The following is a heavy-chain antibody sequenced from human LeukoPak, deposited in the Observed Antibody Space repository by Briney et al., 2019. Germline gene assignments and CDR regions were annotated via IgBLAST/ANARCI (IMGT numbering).Heavy chain of an antibody. D-gene: IGHD1-26*01. Sequence: PSETLSLTCTVSGGSISSGSYYWGWIRQPPGKGLEWIGSIYYSGSTYYNPSLKSRVTISVDTSKNQFSLKLSSVTAADTAVYYCARAVEWELPGPGEGRGYYYYGMDVWGQGTTVTVSS. J-gene: IGHJ6*02. CDR1: GGSISSGSYY. CDR2: IYYSGST. CDR3: ARAVEWELPGPGEGRGYYYYGMDV. V-gene: IGHV4-39*07.